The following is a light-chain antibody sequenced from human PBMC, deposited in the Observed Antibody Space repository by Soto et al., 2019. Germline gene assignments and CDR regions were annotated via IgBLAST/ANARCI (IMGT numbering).Light chain of an antibody. CDR3: QQHNNWPWT. V-gene: IGKV3-15*01. Sequence: EIVLTQSPGTLSLSPGESATLSCRASQSVGSNLAWYQQKPGQAPRLLIYGASTRATGIPARFSGSGSGTEFTLSISSLQSEDFAVYHCQQHNNWPWTFGQGTKVEIK. J-gene: IGKJ1*01. CDR2: GAS. CDR1: QSVGSN.